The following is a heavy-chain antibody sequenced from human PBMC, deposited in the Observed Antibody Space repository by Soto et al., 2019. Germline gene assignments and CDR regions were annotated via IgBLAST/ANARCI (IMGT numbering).Heavy chain of an antibody. CDR2: FVPFFGAT. V-gene: IGHV1-69*13. J-gene: IGHJ4*02. CDR1: GGTFGRYA. CDR3: ARDSSVGCHGYKPHYFVN. Sequence: SVKVSFTASGGTFGRYAVNWVRQAPGQGLEWLGGFVPFFGATNYAQKFRGRVTITADESMSTGYMELSSLTSEDTAVYFCARDSSVGCHGYKPHYFVNRGQ. D-gene: IGHD5-12*01.